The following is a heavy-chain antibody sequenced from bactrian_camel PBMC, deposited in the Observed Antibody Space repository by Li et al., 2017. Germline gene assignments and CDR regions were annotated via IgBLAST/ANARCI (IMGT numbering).Heavy chain of an antibody. CDR2: QRDAAT. CDR1: MYTVA. CDR3: ASKVGMCGPNWSKLRFDS. V-gene: IGHV3S60*01. D-gene: IGHD1*01. J-gene: IGHJ4*01. Sequence: HVQLVESGGGSVQTGGSLRLSCSASMYTVAMAWFRQVPDKEREGVAAQRDAATYYADSVKGRFSISRDIASRTLYLQMSNLKPEDTALYYCASKVGMCGPNWSKLRFDSRGPGTQVTVS.